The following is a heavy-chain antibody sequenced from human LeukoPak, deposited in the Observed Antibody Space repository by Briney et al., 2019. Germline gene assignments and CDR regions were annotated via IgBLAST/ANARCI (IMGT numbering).Heavy chain of an antibody. V-gene: IGHV4-59*01. J-gene: IGHJ6*02. CDR2: IYYSGST. Sequence: SETLSLTCTVPGGSISSYYWSWIRRPPGKGLEWIGYIYYSGSTNYNPSLKSRVTISVDTSKNQFSLKLSSVTAADTAVYYCARSVVPAAKGHYYYYGMDVWGQGTTVTVSS. CDR3: ARSVVPAAKGHYYYYGMDV. D-gene: IGHD2-2*01. CDR1: GGSISSYY.